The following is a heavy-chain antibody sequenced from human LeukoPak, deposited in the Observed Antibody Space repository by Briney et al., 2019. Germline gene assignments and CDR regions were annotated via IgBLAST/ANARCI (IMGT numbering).Heavy chain of an antibody. J-gene: IGHJ4*02. CDR1: GFTFSSYS. V-gene: IGHV3-21*01. Sequence: PGGSLRLSCAASGFTFSSYSMNWVRRAPGEGLEWVSSISSSSSYIYYADSVKGRFTISRDNAKNSLYLQMNSLRAEDTAVYYCARDPKGSPYTNFDYWGQGTLVTVSS. CDR2: ISSSSSYI. D-gene: IGHD3-16*01. CDR3: ARDPKGSPYTNFDY.